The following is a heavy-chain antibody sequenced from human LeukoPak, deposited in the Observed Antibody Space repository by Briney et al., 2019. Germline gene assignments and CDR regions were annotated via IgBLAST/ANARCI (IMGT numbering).Heavy chain of an antibody. V-gene: IGHV3-7*01. CDR3: ARERWATAADTGYYYYMDV. CDR2: IKQDGGEK. J-gene: IGHJ6*03. Sequence: GGSLRLSCAASGFTFSSYWMSWVRQAPGKGLEWVANIKQDGGEKYYEDSVKGRFTISRDNAKNSLYLQMVSLRAEDTAVYYCARERWATAADTGYYYYMDVRGKGTTVTDSS. CDR1: GFTFSSYW. D-gene: IGHD6-13*01.